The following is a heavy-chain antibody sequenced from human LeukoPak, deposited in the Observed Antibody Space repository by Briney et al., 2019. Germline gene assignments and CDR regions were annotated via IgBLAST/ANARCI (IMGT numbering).Heavy chain of an antibody. V-gene: IGHV3-30*03. CDR2: ISYDGSNK. J-gene: IGHJ4*02. CDR1: GFTFSSYG. CDR3: ARIGVAGIDDY. D-gene: IGHD6-19*01. Sequence: PGGSLRLSCAASGFTFSSYGMHWVRQAPGKGLEWVAVISYDGSNKYYADSVKGRFTISRDNSKNTLYLQMNSLRAEDTAVYYCARIGVAGIDDYWGQGTLVTVSS.